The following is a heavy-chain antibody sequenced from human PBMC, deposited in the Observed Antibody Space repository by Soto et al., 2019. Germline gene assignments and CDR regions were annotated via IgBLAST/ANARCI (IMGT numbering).Heavy chain of an antibody. V-gene: IGHV3-13*01. Sequence: EVQLVESGGDLVQPGGSLRLSCAASGFTFSNYDMHWVRQATRKGLEWVSTISTAGNTYSPGSVKGRFTISRENAKNSLYLQMNSLRVDDSSVYYCARGRDSGLYYFDYWGQGTLVTVSS. CDR1: GFTFSNYD. D-gene: IGHD2-21*01. CDR2: ISTAGNT. CDR3: ARGRDSGLYYFDY. J-gene: IGHJ4*02.